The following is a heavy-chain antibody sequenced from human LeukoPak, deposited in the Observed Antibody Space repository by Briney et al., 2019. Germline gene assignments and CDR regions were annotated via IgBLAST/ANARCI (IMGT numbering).Heavy chain of an antibody. J-gene: IGHJ4*02. CDR2: IYFSGST. CDR3: ARAAVAATFDY. Sequence: SETLSLTCSVSGGSFSSYYWSWIRQPPGKGLEWIGYIYFSGSTNYNPSLKSRVTMSVDTSKNQFSLKLSSVTAADTAVYYCARAAVAATFDYWGQGTLVTVSS. CDR1: GGSFSSYY. V-gene: IGHV4-59*12. D-gene: IGHD6-19*01.